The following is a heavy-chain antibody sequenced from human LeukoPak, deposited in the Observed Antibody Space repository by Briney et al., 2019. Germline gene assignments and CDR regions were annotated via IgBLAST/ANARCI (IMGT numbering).Heavy chain of an antibody. CDR2: IYDSGST. J-gene: IGHJ3*02. D-gene: IGHD4-17*01. CDR3: ARPYTVTAGGTFDI. Sequence: PSETLSLTCTVSGGSIIYNYWSWIRQPPGRGLEWIGYIYDSGSTNYNPSLKSRVTISLDTSKNQFSLKLNSVTTADTAVYYCARPYTVTAGGTFDIWGQGTMVTVAS. V-gene: IGHV4-59*01. CDR1: GGSIIYNY.